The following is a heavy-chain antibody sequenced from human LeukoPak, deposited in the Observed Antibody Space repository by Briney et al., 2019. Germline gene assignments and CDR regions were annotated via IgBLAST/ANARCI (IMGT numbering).Heavy chain of an antibody. CDR3: ARREIIRWMRYLDY. J-gene: IGHJ4*02. D-gene: IGHD5-24*01. V-gene: IGHV4-34*01. CDR1: GGSLSGYY. Sequence: SETLSLTCAVFGGSLSGYYWSWIRQTPGKGLEWNGEINHSGSTNYNPSLKSRVTISVDSSKKQFSLKLSSVTAADTSIYYCARREIIRWMRYLDYWGQGTLVTVSS. CDR2: INHSGST.